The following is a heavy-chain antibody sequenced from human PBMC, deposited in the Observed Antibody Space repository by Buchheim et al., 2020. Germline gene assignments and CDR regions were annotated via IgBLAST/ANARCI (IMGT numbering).Heavy chain of an antibody. CDR2: ISEDGRNK. Sequence: QVQLVESGGGVVQPGGSLRLSCGVSGFTFRNYGMHWARQAPGKGLEWVAVISEDGRNKYYTDSVKGRFTISRDNSKNTLYLQMNSLRAEDTAVYFCARMNTVTTPPYFYGMDVWGQGTT. V-gene: IGHV3-30*03. CDR1: GFTFRNYG. CDR3: ARMNTVTTPPYFYGMDV. D-gene: IGHD4-17*01. J-gene: IGHJ6*02.